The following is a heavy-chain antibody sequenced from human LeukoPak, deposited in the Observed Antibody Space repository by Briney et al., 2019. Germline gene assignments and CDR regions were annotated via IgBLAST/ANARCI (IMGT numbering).Heavy chain of an antibody. CDR3: ASHLLDTAPLGDYYYMDV. J-gene: IGHJ6*03. CDR2: INTNTGNP. D-gene: IGHD5-18*01. Sequence: GAPVKVSCKASGYTFTSYAMNWVRQAPGQGLEWMGWINTNTGNPTYAQGFTGRFVFSLDTSVSTAYLQISSLKAEDTAVYYCASHLLDTAPLGDYYYMDVWGKGTTVTVSS. CDR1: GYTFTSYA. V-gene: IGHV7-4-1*02.